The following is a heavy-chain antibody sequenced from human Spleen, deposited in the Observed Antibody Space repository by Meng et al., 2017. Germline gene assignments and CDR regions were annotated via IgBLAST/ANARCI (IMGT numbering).Heavy chain of an antibody. CDR1: GCNFPCYW. V-gene: IGHV1-2*06. J-gene: IGHJ4*02. Sequence: LWHAVRGVEKPGAARKASLHPYGCNFPCYWLHWLRRAPGQGLEWMGRIDPKSGDTHYAQRFQGRVTMTGDTSISTAYLELSGLRSDDTAMYYCARDEDISAAGKLFGDYWGQGTLVTVSS. CDR3: ARDEDISAAGKLFGDY. D-gene: IGHD6-13*01. CDR2: IDPKSGDT.